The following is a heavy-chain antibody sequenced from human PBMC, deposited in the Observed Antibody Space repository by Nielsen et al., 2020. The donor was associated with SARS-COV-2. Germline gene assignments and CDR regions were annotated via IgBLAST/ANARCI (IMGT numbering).Heavy chain of an antibody. CDR2: IRSKANSYAT. CDR1: GFTFSGSA. D-gene: IGHD3-10*01. CDR3: TRHPNTYYYGSGSDGAFDI. J-gene: IGHJ3*02. Sequence: SCAASGFTFSGSAMHWVRQASGKGLEWVGRIRSKANSYATAYAASVKGRFTISRDDSKNTAYLQMNSLKTEDTAVYYCTRHPNTYYYGSGSDGAFDIWGQGTMVTVSS. V-gene: IGHV3-73*01.